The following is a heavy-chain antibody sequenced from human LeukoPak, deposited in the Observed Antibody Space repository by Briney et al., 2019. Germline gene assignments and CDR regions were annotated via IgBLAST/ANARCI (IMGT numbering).Heavy chain of an antibody. CDR1: GFTFSSYW. J-gene: IGHJ4*02. V-gene: IGHV3-23*01. D-gene: IGHD3-9*01. CDR3: ARQTLNFDWLLYLDY. CDR2: ISGSGGST. Sequence: GGSLRLSCAASGFTFSSYWMHWVRQAPGKGLEWVSAISGSGGSTYYADSVKGRFTISRDNSKNTLYLQMNSLRAEDTAVYYCARQTLNFDWLLYLDYWGQGTLVTVSS.